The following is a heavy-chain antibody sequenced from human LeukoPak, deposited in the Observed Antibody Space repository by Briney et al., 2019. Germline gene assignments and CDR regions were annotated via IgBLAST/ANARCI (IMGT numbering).Heavy chain of an antibody. Sequence: PGRSLRLSCAASGFTFSTYAMHWVRQAPGKGLEWVAVMSYDGINKYYADSVKGRFTISRDNSKYTLSLQMNSLRAEDTAVYYCAKDNSYDILTGYNWSDPWGQGTLVTVSS. J-gene: IGHJ5*02. CDR1: GFTFSTYA. CDR3: AKDNSYDILTGYNWSDP. D-gene: IGHD3-9*01. V-gene: IGHV3-30*01. CDR2: MSYDGINK.